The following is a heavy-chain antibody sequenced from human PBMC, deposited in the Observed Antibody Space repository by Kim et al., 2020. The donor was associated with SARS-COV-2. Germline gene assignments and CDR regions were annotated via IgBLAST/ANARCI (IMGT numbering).Heavy chain of an antibody. D-gene: IGHD6-13*01. CDR3: ARGGQQGSDY. CDR1: GGSFSGYY. Sequence: SETLSLTCAVYGGSFSGYYWSWIRQPPGKGLEWIGEINHSGSTNYNPSLKSRVTISVDTSKNQFSLKLSSVTAADTAVVYCARGGQQGSDYWGQGTLVT. CDR2: INHSGST. J-gene: IGHJ4*02. V-gene: IGHV4-34*01.